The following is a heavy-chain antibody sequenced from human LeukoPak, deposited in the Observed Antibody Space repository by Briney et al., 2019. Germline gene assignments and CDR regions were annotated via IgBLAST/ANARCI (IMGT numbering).Heavy chain of an antibody. CDR3: AKDLSGYYSYFDY. J-gene: IGHJ4*02. CDR1: GFTFSSYA. D-gene: IGHD3-22*01. CDR2: ISGSGGST. Sequence: PGGSLRLSCTASGFTFSSYAMSWVRQAPGKGLEWVSGISGSGGSTYYADSVKGRFTISRDNSKNTLYLQMYSLRAEDTAVYYCAKDLSGYYSYFDYWGQGTLVTVFS. V-gene: IGHV3-23*01.